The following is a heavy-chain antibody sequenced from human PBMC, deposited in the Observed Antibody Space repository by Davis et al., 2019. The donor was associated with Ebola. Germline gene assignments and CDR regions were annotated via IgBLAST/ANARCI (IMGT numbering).Heavy chain of an antibody. D-gene: IGHD5-18*01. J-gene: IGHJ6*04. V-gene: IGHV6-1*01. CDR2: TYYSSKWYN. CDR3: ARDWLRPGMDV. CDR1: GASVSSGG. Sequence: PSESLSLSCALSGASVSSGGWNWIRHSPSRGLEWLGRTYYSSKWYNDYAVSVKSRITMNPDTSKKQFSLQLNSVTPVDTALYYCARDWLRPGMDVWGEGTTVTVSS.